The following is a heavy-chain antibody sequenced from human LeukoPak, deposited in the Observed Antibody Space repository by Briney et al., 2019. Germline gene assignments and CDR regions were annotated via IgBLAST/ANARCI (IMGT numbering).Heavy chain of an antibody. CDR1: GFTFSDYY. D-gene: IGHD1-26*01. J-gene: IGHJ4*02. Sequence: GGSLRLSCAASGFTFSDYYMTWIRQAPGKGLEWVSYLSSSSSVIYHADSVKGRFTISRDNAKNSLYLQMNSLRADDTALYYCAKYGGKTVAATPFDRWGQGTLVIVSS. CDR2: LSSSSSVI. V-gene: IGHV3-11*01. CDR3: AKYGGKTVAATPFDR.